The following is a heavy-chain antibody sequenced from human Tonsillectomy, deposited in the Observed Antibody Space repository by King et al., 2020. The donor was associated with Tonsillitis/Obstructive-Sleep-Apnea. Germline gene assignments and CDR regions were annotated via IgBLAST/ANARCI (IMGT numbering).Heavy chain of an antibody. V-gene: IGHV3-7*04. D-gene: IGHD4-11*01. Sequence: GQLVQSGGGLVQPGGSLRLSCAASGFTFSNYWRNWVRQAPGKGLEWVANIKQDGSEKYSVDSVKGRFTISRDNAKNSLYLQMNSLRAEDTAVYYCARDDYSNSGYYYYYYMDVWGKGTTVTVSS. CDR3: ARDDYSNSGYYYYYYMDV. CDR1: GFTFSNYW. CDR2: IKQDGSEK. J-gene: IGHJ6*03.